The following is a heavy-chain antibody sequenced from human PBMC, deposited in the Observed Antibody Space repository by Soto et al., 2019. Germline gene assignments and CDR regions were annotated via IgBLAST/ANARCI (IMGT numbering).Heavy chain of an antibody. CDR2: IRGFSPYT. V-gene: IGHV3-21*01. J-gene: IGHJ6*02. CDR1: GFTFSSYW. D-gene: IGHD2-15*01. CDR3: ARDRGYDAHDYYYNAMDV. Sequence: PGGSLRLSCAASGFTFSSYWMHWVRQAPGKGLVWVSAIRGFSPYTFYADSVKGRFTISRDNAKNSLYLQMNSLRAEDTAVYYCARDRGYDAHDYYYNAMDVWGQGTMVTVSS.